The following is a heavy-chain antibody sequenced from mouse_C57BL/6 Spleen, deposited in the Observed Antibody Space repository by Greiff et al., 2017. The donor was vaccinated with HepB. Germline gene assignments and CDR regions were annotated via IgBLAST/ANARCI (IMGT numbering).Heavy chain of an antibody. Sequence: EVKLQESGPGMVKPSQSLSLTCTVTGYSITSGYDWHWIRHFPGNKLEWMGYISYSGSTNYNPSLKSRISITHDTSKNHFFLKLNSVTTEDTATYYCARGGEDGYYEAMDYWGQGTSVTVSS. D-gene: IGHD2-3*01. CDR1: GYSITSGYD. CDR3: ARGGEDGYYEAMDY. J-gene: IGHJ4*01. CDR2: ISYSGST. V-gene: IGHV3-1*01.